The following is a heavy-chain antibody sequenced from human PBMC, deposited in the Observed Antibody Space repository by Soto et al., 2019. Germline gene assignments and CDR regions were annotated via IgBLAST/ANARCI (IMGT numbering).Heavy chain of an antibody. CDR1: GGSINSGGYY. J-gene: IGHJ4*02. V-gene: IGHV4-31*03. D-gene: IGHD3-3*01. CDR2: IYYSGST. CDR3: ARAQTIFGIITVFDY. Sequence: SETLSLTCTVSGGSINSGGYYWSWIRQHPGKGLEWIGYIYYSGSTYYNPSLKSRVTISIDTSKNQFSLKLSSVTAADTAVYYCARAQTIFGIITVFDYWGKGTLVTVSS.